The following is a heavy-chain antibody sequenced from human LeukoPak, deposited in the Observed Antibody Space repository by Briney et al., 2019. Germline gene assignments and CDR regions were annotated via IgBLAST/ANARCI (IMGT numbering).Heavy chain of an antibody. Sequence: GASVKVSCKASGGTFSSYAISWVRQAPGQGLEWMGGIIPIFGTANYAQKFQGRVTITADESTSTAYMELSSLRSEDTAVYYCARDTYGDYSPHFDYWGQGTLVTVSS. D-gene: IGHD4-17*01. CDR3: ARDTYGDYSPHFDY. CDR2: IIPIFGTA. J-gene: IGHJ4*02. V-gene: IGHV1-69*13. CDR1: GGTFSSYA.